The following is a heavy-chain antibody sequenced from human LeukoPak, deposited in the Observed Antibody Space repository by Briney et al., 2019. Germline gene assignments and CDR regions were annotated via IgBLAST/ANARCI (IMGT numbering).Heavy chain of an antibody. CDR1: GYSISSGYY. CDR2: IYTSGST. CDR3: ASDGGSFDP. V-gene: IGHV4-38-2*01. Sequence: NPSETLSLTCAVSGYSISSGYYWGWIRQPPGEGLEWIGRIYTSGSTNYNPSLKSRVTMSVDTSKNQFSLKLSSVTAADTAVYYCASDGGSFDPWGQGTLVTVSS. J-gene: IGHJ5*02. D-gene: IGHD2-15*01.